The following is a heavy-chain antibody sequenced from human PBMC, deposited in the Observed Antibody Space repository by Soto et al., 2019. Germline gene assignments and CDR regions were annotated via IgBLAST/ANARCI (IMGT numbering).Heavy chain of an antibody. CDR3: ARYYYYTSRRSWFDP. D-gene: IGHD3-22*01. CDR2: IYHSGST. V-gene: IGHV4-30-2*01. Sequence: QLQLQESGSGLVKPSQTLSLTCAVSGGSISSGGYSWSWIRQPPGKVLEWIGYIYHSGSTYYNPSLKSLVTISVDRSKHQFSLKLSSVTAADTAVYYCARYYYYTSRRSWFDPWGQGTLVTVSS. CDR1: GGSISSGGYS. J-gene: IGHJ5*02.